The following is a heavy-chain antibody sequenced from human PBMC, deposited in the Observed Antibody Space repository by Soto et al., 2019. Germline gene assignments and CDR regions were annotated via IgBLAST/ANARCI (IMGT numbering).Heavy chain of an antibody. CDR2: INAGNGNT. CDR3: ARVGYDILTGYYSVWFDP. D-gene: IGHD3-9*01. J-gene: IGHJ5*02. CDR1: GYTFTSYA. Sequence: ASVKVSCKASGYTFTSYAMHWVRQAPGQRLEWMRWINAGNGNTKYSQKFQGRVTITRDTSASTAYMELSSLRSEDTAVYYCARVGYDILTGYYSVWFDPWGRGTRFTVSS. V-gene: IGHV1-3*01.